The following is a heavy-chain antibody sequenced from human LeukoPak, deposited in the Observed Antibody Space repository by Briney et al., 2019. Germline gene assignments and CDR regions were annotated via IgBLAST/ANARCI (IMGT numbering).Heavy chain of an antibody. V-gene: IGHV4-59*01. D-gene: IGHD6-13*01. CDR1: GGSISGYY. CDR3: ARAAHYSSRNFDF. Sequence: SETLSLTCSVSGGSISGYYWSWIRQPPGKGLEWIGYIYNSGSTNYNPFLKSRATISVVTSKNQLSLKLKSVTAADTAVYYCARAAHYSSRNFDFWGQGTLVTVSS. CDR2: IYNSGST. J-gene: IGHJ4*02.